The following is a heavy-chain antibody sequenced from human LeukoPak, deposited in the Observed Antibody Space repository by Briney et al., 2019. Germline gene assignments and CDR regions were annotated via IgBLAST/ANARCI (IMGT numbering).Heavy chain of an antibody. D-gene: IGHD4-17*01. J-gene: IGHJ5*02. CDR1: GFTFSSYS. CDR3: AREDYGDYGWFDP. CDR2: ISSSSSYI. Sequence: GGSLRLSCAASGFTFSSYSMNWVRQAPGKGLEWVSSISSSSSYIYYADSVKGRFTISRDNAKNSLYLQMYRLRAEDTAVYYCAREDYGDYGWFDPWGQGTLVTVSS. V-gene: IGHV3-21*01.